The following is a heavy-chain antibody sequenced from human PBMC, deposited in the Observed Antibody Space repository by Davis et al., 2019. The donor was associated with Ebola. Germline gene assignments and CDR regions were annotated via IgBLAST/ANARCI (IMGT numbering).Heavy chain of an antibody. CDR1: GFTFSSYS. CDR2: ISSSSSYI. CDR3: ARSRDTYYYYGMDV. J-gene: IGHJ6*02. V-gene: IGHV3-21*01. Sequence: GGSLRLSCAASGFTFSSYSMNWVRQAPGKGLEWVSSISSSSSYIYYADSVKGRFTISRDNAKNSLYLQMNSLRAEDTAVYYCARSRDTYYYYGMDVWGQGTTVTVSS.